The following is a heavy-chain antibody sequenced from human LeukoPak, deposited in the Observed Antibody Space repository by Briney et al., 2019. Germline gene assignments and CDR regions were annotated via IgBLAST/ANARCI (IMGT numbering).Heavy chain of an antibody. V-gene: IGHV4-61*02. J-gene: IGHJ4*02. Sequence: SQTLSLTCTVSGGSISSGSYYWSWIRQPAGKGLEWIGRIYTSGSTNYNPSLKSRVTISVDTSKNQFSLRLSSVTAADTAVYYCARHPGILNFDYWGQGTLVTVSS. D-gene: IGHD2-15*01. CDR3: ARHPGILNFDY. CDR2: IYTSGST. CDR1: GGSISSGSYY.